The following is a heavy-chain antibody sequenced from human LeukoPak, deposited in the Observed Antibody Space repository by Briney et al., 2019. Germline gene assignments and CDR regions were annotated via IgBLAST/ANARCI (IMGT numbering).Heavy chain of an antibody. D-gene: IGHD3-16*02. Sequence: EASVKVSCKASGGTFSSYAISWVRQAPGQGLEWMGWISAYNGNTNYAQKLQGRVTMTTDTSTSTAYMELRSLRSDDTAVYYCARVMITFGGVIVIRSWDYWGQGTLVTVSS. CDR3: ARVMITFGGVIVIRSWDY. CDR1: GGTFSSYA. V-gene: IGHV1-18*01. CDR2: ISAYNGNT. J-gene: IGHJ4*02.